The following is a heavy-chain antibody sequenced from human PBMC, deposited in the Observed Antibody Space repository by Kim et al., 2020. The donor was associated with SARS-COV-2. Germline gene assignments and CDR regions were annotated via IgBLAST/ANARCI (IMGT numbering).Heavy chain of an antibody. CDR3: ARVRGQQLVEYYFDY. V-gene: IGHV3-48*02. CDR2: ISSSSSTI. D-gene: IGHD6-13*01. Sequence: GGSLRLSCAASGFTFSSYSMNWVRQAPGKGLEWVSYISSSSSTIYYADSVKGRFTISRDNAKNSLYLQMNSLRDEDTAVYYCARVRGQQLVEYYFDYWGQGTLVTVSS. CDR1: GFTFSSYS. J-gene: IGHJ4*02.